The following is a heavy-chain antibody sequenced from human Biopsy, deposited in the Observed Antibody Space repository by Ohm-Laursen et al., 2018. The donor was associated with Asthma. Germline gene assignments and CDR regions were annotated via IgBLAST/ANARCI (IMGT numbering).Heavy chain of an antibody. Sequence: GSSVKVSCKTSGYSLTDLSMHWVRQAPGQGLEWMGGHDHEEGGTENARRFQGRVTMTEDTSTDTAYMELSSLSSDDTAVYYCASDFPKDYVRYNSQFWGQGTLVTVSS. V-gene: IGHV1-24*01. D-gene: IGHD1-1*01. J-gene: IGHJ4*02. CDR1: GYSLTDLS. CDR3: ASDFPKDYVRYNSQF. CDR2: HDHEEGGT.